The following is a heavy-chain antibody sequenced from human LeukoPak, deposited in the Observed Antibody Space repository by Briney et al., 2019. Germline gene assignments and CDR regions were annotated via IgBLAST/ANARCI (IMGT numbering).Heavy chain of an antibody. CDR1: GGTFSSYA. V-gene: IGHV1-69*04. Sequence: ASVKVSCKASGGTFSSYAISWVRQAPGQGLEWMGRIIPILGIANYAQKFQGRVTITADKSTSTAYMELSSLRSEDTAVYYCARHRSETYWAGRIDPFDIWGQGTMVTVSS. J-gene: IGHJ3*02. CDR3: ARHRSETYWAGRIDPFDI. CDR2: IIPILGIA. D-gene: IGHD2-8*02.